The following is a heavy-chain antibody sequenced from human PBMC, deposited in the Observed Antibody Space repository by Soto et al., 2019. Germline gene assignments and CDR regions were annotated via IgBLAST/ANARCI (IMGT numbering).Heavy chain of an antibody. D-gene: IGHD5-18*01. CDR3: ARDGRGYSYGIGY. J-gene: IGHJ4*02. V-gene: IGHV4-30-4*01. CDR2: IYYSGTT. CDR1: GVSISSGDYY. Sequence: PSETLSLTCTVSGVSISSGDYYWRCIRQPPGKGLEWIGYIYYSGTTYYNPSLKRRVTISVDTSKNQFSLKLSSVTAADTAVYYCARDGRGYSYGIGYWGQGTLVTVSS.